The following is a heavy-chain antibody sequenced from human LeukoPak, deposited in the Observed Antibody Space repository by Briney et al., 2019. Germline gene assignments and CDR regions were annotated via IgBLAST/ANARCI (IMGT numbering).Heavy chain of an antibody. CDR3: ARGYYDFWSGYYHSPIDY. V-gene: IGHV3-30-3*01. D-gene: IGHD3-3*01. CDR1: GFTFTSYA. J-gene: IGHJ4*02. CDR2: ISYDGSNK. Sequence: GRSLRLSCAASGFTFTSYAMHWVRQAPGKGLEWVAVISYDGSNKYYADSVKGRFTISRDNSKNTLYLQMNSLRAEDTAVYYCARGYYDFWSGYYHSPIDYWGQGTLVTVSS.